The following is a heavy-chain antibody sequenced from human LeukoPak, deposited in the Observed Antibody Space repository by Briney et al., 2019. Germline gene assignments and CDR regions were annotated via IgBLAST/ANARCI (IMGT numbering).Heavy chain of an antibody. CDR3: ARHRTPEDYGYYFDY. D-gene: IGHD3-10*01. J-gene: IGHJ4*03. Sequence: PSETLPLTRTLAGDSISSSISYSGWIRQPPGKGLEWIGRIYYSGSTHYNPSLKSPGFISGRTSKTQFSLNLSSVTAAATAVSYCARHRTPEDYGYYFDYWGHGTLITVSS. V-gene: IGHV4-39*01. CDR1: GDSISSSISY. CDR2: IYYSGST.